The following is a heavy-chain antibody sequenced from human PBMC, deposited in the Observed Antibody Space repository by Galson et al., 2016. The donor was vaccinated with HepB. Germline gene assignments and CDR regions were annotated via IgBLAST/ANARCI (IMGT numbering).Heavy chain of an antibody. J-gene: IGHJ5*02. CDR2: INSDGTIS. V-gene: IGHV3-74*01. D-gene: IGHD4-23*01. Sequence: SLRLSCAASGFAFGSHWMHWVRQVPGKGLVWVSRINSDGTISNYADSVKGRFTISRDNAKNTRYLQMNSLRVEDPAVYYCVRDHSVVPTTAYNWFDPWGRGTLVTVSS. CDR1: GFAFGSHW. CDR3: VRDHSVVPTTAYNWFDP.